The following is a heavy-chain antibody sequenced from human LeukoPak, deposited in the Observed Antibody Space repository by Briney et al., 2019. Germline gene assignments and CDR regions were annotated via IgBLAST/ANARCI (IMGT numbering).Heavy chain of an antibody. Sequence: SQTLSLTCTVPGGSISSGGYYWSWIRQHPGKGLEWIGYIYYSGSTYYNPSLKSRVTISVDTSKNQFSLKLSSVTAADTAVYYCARGTTYGYALGFDYWGQGTLVTVSS. CDR3: ARGTTYGYALGFDY. V-gene: IGHV4-31*03. CDR1: GGSISSGGYY. D-gene: IGHD5-18*01. CDR2: IYYSGST. J-gene: IGHJ4*02.